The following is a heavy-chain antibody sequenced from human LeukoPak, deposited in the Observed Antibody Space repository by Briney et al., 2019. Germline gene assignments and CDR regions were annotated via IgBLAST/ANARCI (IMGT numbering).Heavy chain of an antibody. Sequence: PGGSLRLSCAASGFTFSSYGMHWVRQAPGKGLEWVAFIRYDGSNKYYADSVKGRFTISRDNSKNTLYLQMNSLRAEDTAVYYCARACSGGSCYGAFDIWGQGTMVTVSS. CDR1: GFTFSSYG. J-gene: IGHJ3*02. CDR3: ARACSGGSCYGAFDI. CDR2: IRYDGSNK. D-gene: IGHD2-15*01. V-gene: IGHV3-30*02.